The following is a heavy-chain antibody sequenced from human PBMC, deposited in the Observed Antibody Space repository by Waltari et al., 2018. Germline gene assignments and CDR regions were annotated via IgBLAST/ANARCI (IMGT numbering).Heavy chain of an antibody. J-gene: IGHJ4*02. CDR2: ISYDGSNK. Sequence: QVQLVESGRGVVQPGRSLRLSCAASGFTFSSSGMHWVRQAPGTGLEWVAVISYDGSNKYYADSVKGRFTISRDNSKNTLYLQMNSLRAEDTAVYYCAKALFRQSNDDYWGQGTLVTVSS. D-gene: IGHD3-10*01. CDR1: GFTFSSSG. CDR3: AKALFRQSNDDY. V-gene: IGHV3-30*18.